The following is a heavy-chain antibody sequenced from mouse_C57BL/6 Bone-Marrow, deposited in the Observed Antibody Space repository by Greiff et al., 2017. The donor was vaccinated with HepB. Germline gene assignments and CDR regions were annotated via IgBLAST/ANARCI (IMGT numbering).Heavy chain of an antibody. CDR1: GYTFTSYT. CDR2: INPSSGYT. J-gene: IGHJ4*01. Sequence: VKLKESGAELARPGASVKMSCKASGYTFTSYTMHWVKQRPGQGLEWIGYINPSSGYTKYNQKFKDKATLTADKSSSTAYMQLSSLTSEDSAVYYCARRVLRGAMDYWGQGTSVTVSS. V-gene: IGHV1-4*01. D-gene: IGHD1-1*01. CDR3: ARRVLRGAMDY.